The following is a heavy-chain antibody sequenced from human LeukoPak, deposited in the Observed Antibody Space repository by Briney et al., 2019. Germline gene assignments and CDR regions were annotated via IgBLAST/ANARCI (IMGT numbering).Heavy chain of an antibody. Sequence: ASVKVSCKVSGYTLTELSMHWVQQAPGKGLEWMGGFDPEDGETTYAQKFQGRVTMTEDTSTDTAYMELSSLRSEDTAVYYCATWGIAAAGRNFDYWGQGTLVTVSS. CDR3: ATWGIAAAGRNFDY. D-gene: IGHD6-13*01. J-gene: IGHJ4*02. V-gene: IGHV1-24*01. CDR2: FDPEDGET. CDR1: GYTLTELS.